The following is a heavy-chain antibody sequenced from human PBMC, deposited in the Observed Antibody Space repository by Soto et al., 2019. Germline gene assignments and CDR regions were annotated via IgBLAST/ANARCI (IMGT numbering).Heavy chain of an antibody. J-gene: IGHJ3*02. CDR3: AREYYYGSGSSSRAFDI. V-gene: IGHV1-18*01. Sequence: GASVKVSCKASGYTFTSYGISWVRRAPGQGLEWMGWISAYNGNTNYAQKLQGRVTMTTDTSTSTAYMELRSLRSDDTAVYYCAREYYYGSGSSSRAFDIWGQGTMVTVSS. D-gene: IGHD3-10*01. CDR1: GYTFTSYG. CDR2: ISAYNGNT.